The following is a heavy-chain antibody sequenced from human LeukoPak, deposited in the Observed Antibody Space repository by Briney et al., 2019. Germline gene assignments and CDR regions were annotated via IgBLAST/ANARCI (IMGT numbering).Heavy chain of an antibody. V-gene: IGHV4-34*01. Sequence: SETLSLTCAVYGGSFSDYFWNWIRQTPGKGLEWIGEINHGGGTNYNPSLKSRATISVDTSKKQFSLNLTSVTAADTAVYYCARGEDGTGDYRPTYFDSWGQGTLVTVSS. CDR2: INHGGGT. CDR1: GGSFSDYF. CDR3: ARGEDGTGDYRPTYFDS. J-gene: IGHJ4*02. D-gene: IGHD4-17*01.